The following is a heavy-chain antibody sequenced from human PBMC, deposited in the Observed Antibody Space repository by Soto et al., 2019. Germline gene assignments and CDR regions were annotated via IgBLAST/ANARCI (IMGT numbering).Heavy chain of an antibody. CDR3: ARGGGTFDY. V-gene: IGHV3-33*01. J-gene: IGHJ4*02. D-gene: IGHD1-26*01. Sequence: QVQLVESGGGVVQPGRSLRLSCAASGFTFSSYGMHWVRRAPGKGLEWVAVIWYDGSNKYYADSVKGRFTISRDNSKNTLYLQMNSLRAEDTAVYYCARGGGTFDYWGQGTLVTVSS. CDR1: GFTFSSYG. CDR2: IWYDGSNK.